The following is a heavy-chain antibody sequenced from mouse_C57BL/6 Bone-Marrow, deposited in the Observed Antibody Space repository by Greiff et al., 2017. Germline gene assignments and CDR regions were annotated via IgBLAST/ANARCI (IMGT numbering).Heavy chain of an antibody. V-gene: IGHV1-72*01. J-gene: IGHJ3*01. CDR2: IDPNSGGT. CDR1: GYTFTSYW. D-gene: IGHD1-1*01. Sequence: QVQLQQPGAELVKPGASVKLSCKASGYTFTSYWMHWVKQRPGRGFEWIGRIDPNSGGTKYNEKFKSKATLTVDKPSSTAYMQLSSLTSEDSAVYYCARAYYYGRGAWFAYWGQGTLVTVSA. CDR3: ARAYYYGRGAWFAY.